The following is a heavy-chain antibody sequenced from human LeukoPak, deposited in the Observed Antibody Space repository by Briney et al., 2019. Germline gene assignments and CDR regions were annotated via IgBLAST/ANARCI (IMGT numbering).Heavy chain of an antibody. D-gene: IGHD1-1*01. CDR1: GGYISTYY. CDR2: IYSSGSA. V-gene: IGHV4-4*07. Sequence: PSETLSLTCTVSGGYISTYYWSWIRQSAGKGLEWIGRIYSSGSANYNPSLKRRVTISADTSKNQFSLRLTSVTAADTAVYYCARDTGFVDYWGQGTLVTVSS. CDR3: ARDTGFVDY. J-gene: IGHJ4*01.